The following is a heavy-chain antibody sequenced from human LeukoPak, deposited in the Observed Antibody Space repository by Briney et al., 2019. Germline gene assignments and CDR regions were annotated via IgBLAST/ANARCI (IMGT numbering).Heavy chain of an antibody. J-gene: IGHJ4*02. CDR3: AKDLEQQLAIYFDY. CDR1: GFTFSSYA. D-gene: IGHD6-13*01. Sequence: GGSLRLSCAASGFTFSSYAMSWVRQAPGKGLEWVSAISGSGGSTYYADSVKGRFTISRDNSKNTLYLQMNSLRAEDTAVYYCAKDLEQQLAIYFDYWAREPWSPSPQ. CDR2: ISGSGGST. V-gene: IGHV3-23*01.